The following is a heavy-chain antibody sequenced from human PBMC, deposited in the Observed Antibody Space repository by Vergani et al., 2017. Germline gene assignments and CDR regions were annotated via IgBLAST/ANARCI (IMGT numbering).Heavy chain of an antibody. CDR3: AKAHASSLVVPAANAIDI. V-gene: IGHV3-9*01. CDR1: GFTFEDFA. Sequence: EVQLVESGGGLIQPGRSLRLSCAASGFTFEDFAMHWVRQAPGKGLEWVSGISWNSDNIDYADSVKGRFTISRDNAKNSLYLQMNSLRPEDTALYHCAKAHASSLVVPAANAIDIWGQGTMVTVPS. CDR2: ISWNSDNI. J-gene: IGHJ3*02. D-gene: IGHD2-2*01.